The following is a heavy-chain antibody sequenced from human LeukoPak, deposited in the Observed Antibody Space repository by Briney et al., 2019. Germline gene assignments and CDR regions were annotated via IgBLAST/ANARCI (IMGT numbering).Heavy chain of an antibody. CDR2: IYNSRT. J-gene: IGHJ5*02. D-gene: IGHD4-23*01. CDR3: LRLRQGFGGQHVGWFEP. V-gene: IGHV4-59*01. CDR1: GDSITTYY. Sequence: SEPLSLTCTLSGDSITTYYWTWLRQPPGKGLEWIGYIYNSRTTYNPSPKTRDTISADTSNNQFPLNVTSVTAAAPAADSCLRLRQGFGGQHVGWFEPWGEGIVVTVSS.